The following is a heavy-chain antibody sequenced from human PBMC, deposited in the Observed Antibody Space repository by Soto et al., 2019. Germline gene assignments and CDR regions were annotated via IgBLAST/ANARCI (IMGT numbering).Heavy chain of an antibody. Sequence: GASVKVSCKASGYTFTSYDINWVRQATGQGLEWMGWMNPNSGNTGYAQKFQGRVTMTRNTSISTAYMELSSLRSEDTAVYYCAGGSVTGYWFDPWVQGTLVTVSS. CDR2: MNPNSGNT. CDR1: GYTFTSYD. D-gene: IGHD1-20*01. CDR3: AGGSVTGYWFDP. J-gene: IGHJ5*02. V-gene: IGHV1-8*01.